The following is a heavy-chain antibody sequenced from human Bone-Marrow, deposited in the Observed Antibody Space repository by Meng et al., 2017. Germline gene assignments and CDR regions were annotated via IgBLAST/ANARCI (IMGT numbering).Heavy chain of an antibody. Sequence: ASVKVSCKASGYTFTSHYMHWMRQAPGQGLEWMGIINPTGGNTNYAQKFQGRVTMTRDTSISTAYMELSRLRSDDTAVYYCARDSRGIAAAGPFDYWGQGTLVTVSS. CDR1: GYTFTSHY. CDR3: ARDSRGIAAAGPFDY. CDR2: INPTGGNT. D-gene: IGHD6-13*01. J-gene: IGHJ4*02. V-gene: IGHV1-46*01.